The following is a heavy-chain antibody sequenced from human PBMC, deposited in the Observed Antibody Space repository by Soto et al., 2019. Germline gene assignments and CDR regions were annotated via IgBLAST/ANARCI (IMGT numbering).Heavy chain of an antibody. CDR3: ARVAVVTRGIDY. Sequence: GGSLRLSCVASVFTFSSSWMHWVRQAPGKGLVWVSRVNEYGTDSNYADSVKGRFTISRDNAKNTVYLQMNSLRAEDTAVYYCARVAVVTRGIDYWGQGTLVTVSS. CDR1: VFTFSSSW. D-gene: IGHD6-19*01. CDR2: VNEYGTDS. V-gene: IGHV3-74*01. J-gene: IGHJ4*02.